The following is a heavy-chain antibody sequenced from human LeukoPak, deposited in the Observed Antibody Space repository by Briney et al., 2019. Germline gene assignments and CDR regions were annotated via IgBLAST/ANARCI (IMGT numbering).Heavy chain of an antibody. J-gene: IGHJ4*02. CDR1: GFTFSSYS. CDR2: ISSSSSYI. CDR3: AKGHQGYCSGVSCYSFDY. V-gene: IGHV3-21*04. Sequence: GGSLRLSCATSGFTFSSYSMNWVSQAPGKGLEWVSCISSSSSYIYYTDSVKGRFTISRDNAKNSLTLQMNSLRAEDTAVYYCAKGHQGYCSGVSCYSFDYWGQGTLVAVSS. D-gene: IGHD2-15*01.